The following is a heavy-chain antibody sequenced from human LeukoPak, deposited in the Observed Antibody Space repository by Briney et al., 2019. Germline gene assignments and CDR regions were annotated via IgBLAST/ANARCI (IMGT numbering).Heavy chain of an antibody. V-gene: IGHV1-8*01. CDR1: GYTFTSYD. J-gene: IGHJ4*02. Sequence: ASVKVSCKASGYTFTSYDINWVRQATGQGLEWMGWMNPNSGNTGYAQKFQGRVTMTRDTSTSTVYMELSSLRSEDTAVYYCARDCSSTSCYLDYWGQGTLVTVSS. CDR2: MNPNSGNT. D-gene: IGHD2-2*01. CDR3: ARDCSSTSCYLDY.